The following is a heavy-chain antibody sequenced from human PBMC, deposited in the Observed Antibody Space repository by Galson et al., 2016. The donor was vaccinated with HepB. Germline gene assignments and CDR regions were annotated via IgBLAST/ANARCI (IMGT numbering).Heavy chain of an antibody. V-gene: IGHV3-21*01. CDR2: ITSRSSHI. J-gene: IGHJ4*02. D-gene: IGHD2-8*02. CDR3: AKSAGTGGIDY. CDR1: GFTLSSFS. Sequence: SLRLSCAASGFTLSSFSMNWVRQAPGKGLEWVSSITSRSSHIFYADSVKGRFTVSRDNVKNSLSLQMTSLRADDTAVYFCAKSAGTGGIDYWGQGTLVTVSS.